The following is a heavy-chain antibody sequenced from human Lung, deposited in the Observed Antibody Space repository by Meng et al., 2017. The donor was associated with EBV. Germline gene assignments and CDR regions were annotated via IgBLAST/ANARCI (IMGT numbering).Heavy chain of an antibody. CDR1: GYTFTSYG. J-gene: IGHJ4*02. D-gene: IGHD2-2*01. CDR3: ARTGCSSSSCYDY. CDR2: ISAYNGNT. Sequence: QVQLVQSGAEVTKPGASVKVSCKASGYTFTSYGISWVRQAPGQGLEWMGWISAYNGNTKYSEKFQSRVTITRDTAASTAYMELSSLRSEDTAVYYCARTGCSSSSCYDYWGQGTLVTVSS. V-gene: IGHV1-18*01.